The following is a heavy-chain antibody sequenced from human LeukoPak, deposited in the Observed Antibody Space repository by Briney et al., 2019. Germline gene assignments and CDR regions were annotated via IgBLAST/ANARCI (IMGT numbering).Heavy chain of an antibody. CDR3: ATYDFWSGYYWSHDY. CDR1: GCTLTELS. J-gene: IGHJ4*02. CDR2: FDPEDGEA. Sequence: ASVKVSCKVSGCTLTELSMHWVRQAPGKGLEWMGGFDPEDGEAIYAQKFQGRVTMTEDTSADTAYMELSSLRSEDTAVYYCATYDFWSGYYWSHDYWGQGTLVTVSS. V-gene: IGHV1-24*01. D-gene: IGHD3-3*01.